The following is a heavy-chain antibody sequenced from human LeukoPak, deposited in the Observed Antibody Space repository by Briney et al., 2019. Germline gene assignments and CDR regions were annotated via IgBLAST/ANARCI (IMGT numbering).Heavy chain of an antibody. V-gene: IGHV4-34*01. D-gene: IGHD2-2*02. CDR1: GGSFSGYY. CDR2: INHSGST. Sequence: PSETLSLTCAVYGGSFSGYYWSWIRQPPGKGLEWIGEINHSGSTNYNPSLKSRVTISVDTSKNQFSLKLSSVTAADTAVYYCARPKKYTIALDYWCQGTLVTVSS. J-gene: IGHJ4*02. CDR3: ARPKKYTIALDY.